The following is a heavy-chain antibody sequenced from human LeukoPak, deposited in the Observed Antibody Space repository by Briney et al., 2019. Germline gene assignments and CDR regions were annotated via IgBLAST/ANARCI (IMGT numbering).Heavy chain of an antibody. D-gene: IGHD3-22*01. V-gene: IGHV4-59*01. CDR3: VRTDYYDSSGYPNPFDS. J-gene: IGHJ4*02. CDR1: GGSISSIY. Sequence: SETLSLTCTVSGGSISSIYWSWIRQPPGKGLEWIGYIYYSGSTNYNPSLKSRVTISVDMSKNQFSLKLSSVTAADTAVYYCVRTDYYDSSGYPNPFDSWGQGTLVTVSS. CDR2: IYYSGST.